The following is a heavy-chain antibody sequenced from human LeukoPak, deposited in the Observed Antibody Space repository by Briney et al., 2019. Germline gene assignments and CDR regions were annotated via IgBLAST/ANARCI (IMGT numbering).Heavy chain of an antibody. D-gene: IGHD3-10*01. V-gene: IGHV4-59*01. CDR3: ARGRTYYYGSGSYYPDY. CDR1: GGSISSYY. Sequence: SETLSLTCTVAGGSISSYYWSWIRQPPGKGLEWIGYIYYSGSTNYNPSLKSRVTISVDTSKNQFSLKLSSVTAADTAVYYCARGRTYYYGSGSYYPDYWGQGTLVTVSS. CDR2: IYYSGST. J-gene: IGHJ4*02.